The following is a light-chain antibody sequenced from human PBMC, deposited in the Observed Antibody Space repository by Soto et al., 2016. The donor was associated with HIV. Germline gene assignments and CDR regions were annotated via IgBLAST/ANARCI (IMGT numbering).Light chain of an antibody. J-gene: IGKJ2*01. CDR1: QDIDNY. CDR2: GAS. V-gene: IGKV1-16*02. CDR3: LQDYNYPYT. Sequence: DIQMTQSPSSLSASVGDTVTITCRASQDIDNYLAWFQQKPGKAPKSLIYGASTLQSGVSSKFSGSRSGTDFTLTISSLQPEDFASYFCLQDYNYPYTFGQGTQAGDQT.